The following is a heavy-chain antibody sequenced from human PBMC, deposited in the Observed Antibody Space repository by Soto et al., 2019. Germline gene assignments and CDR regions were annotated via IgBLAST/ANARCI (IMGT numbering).Heavy chain of an antibody. J-gene: IGHJ3*02. CDR1: GFTFSSYE. CDR3: ARRMDFGDAFDI. V-gene: IGHV3-48*03. Sequence: GSLRLACAASGFTFSSYEMNWVRQAPGKGLEWVSYISSGGSTIYYADSVKGRFTISRDNAKNSLYLQMNSLRAEDTAVYYCARRMDFGDAFDIWGQGTMVTVSS. CDR2: ISSGGSTI. D-gene: IGHD2-2*03.